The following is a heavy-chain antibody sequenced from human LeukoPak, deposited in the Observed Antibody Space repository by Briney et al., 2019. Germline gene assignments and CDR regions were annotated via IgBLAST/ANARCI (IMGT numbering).Heavy chain of an antibody. D-gene: IGHD1-1*01. CDR1: GFTFSSYG. CDR2: ISYDGSNK. Sequence: GGSLRLSCAASGFTFSSYGMHWVRQAPGKGLEWVAGISYDGSNKYYADSVKGRFTISRDNSKNTLYLQMNRLRDEDTAVYYCAKDRLPLARGYFDYWGQGTLVTVSS. J-gene: IGHJ4*02. V-gene: IGHV3-30*18. CDR3: AKDRLPLARGYFDY.